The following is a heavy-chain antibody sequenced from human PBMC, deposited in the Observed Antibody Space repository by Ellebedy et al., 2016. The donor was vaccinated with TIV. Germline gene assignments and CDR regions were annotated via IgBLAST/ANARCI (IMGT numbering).Heavy chain of an antibody. CDR2: ISGSGGST. J-gene: IGHJ4*02. Sequence: GGSLRLXXAASGFTFSSYWMSWVRQAPGKGLEWVSAISGSGGSTYYADSVKGRFTISRDNSKNTLYLQMNSLRAEDTAVYYCAKDGEAVAGNWGQGTLVTVSS. CDR3: AKDGEAVAGN. D-gene: IGHD6-19*01. CDR1: GFTFSSYW. V-gene: IGHV3-23*01.